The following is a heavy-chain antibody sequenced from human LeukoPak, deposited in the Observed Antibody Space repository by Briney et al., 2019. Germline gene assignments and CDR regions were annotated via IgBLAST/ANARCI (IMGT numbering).Heavy chain of an antibody. CDR1: GFTVSSNH. CDR2: IYSGGTT. CDR3: ARDLHSSSLD. J-gene: IGHJ4*02. D-gene: IGHD6-13*01. V-gene: IGHV3-66*01. Sequence: PGGSLRLSCAASGFTVSSNHMSWVRQAPGKGLEWVSIIYSGGTTYYADSVKGRFTISRDNSKSTLYLQMNSLRAEDTAVYYCARDLHSSSLDWGQGTLITVSS.